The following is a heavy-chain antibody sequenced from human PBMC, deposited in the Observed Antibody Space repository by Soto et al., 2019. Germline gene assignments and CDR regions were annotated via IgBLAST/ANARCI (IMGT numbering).Heavy chain of an antibody. Sequence: ASVKVSCKASGYTSTHYYMHWVRQAPGQGLEWMGIINPNGGSTTYAQRFRAGFTMTRDTSTSTVYMELSSLRSEDSAVYYCATSVNSAMAFDYWGQGTLVTVSS. D-gene: IGHD5-18*01. J-gene: IGHJ4*02. CDR2: INPNGGST. V-gene: IGHV1-46*01. CDR3: ATSVNSAMAFDY. CDR1: GYTSTHYY.